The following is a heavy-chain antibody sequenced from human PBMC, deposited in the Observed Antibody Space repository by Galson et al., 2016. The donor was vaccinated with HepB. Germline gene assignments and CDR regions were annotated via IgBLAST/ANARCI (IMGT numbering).Heavy chain of an antibody. Sequence: SLRLSCAASGFTFSSYWMHWVRQAPGKGLVWVSRISTDGRTANQADSVKGRFTISRESAKDTVYLKMNSLTAEGTAVYYCGAFRGDSSGYGEYWSQGTLVTVSS. J-gene: IGHJ4*02. CDR1: GFTFSSYW. CDR3: GAFRGDSSGYGEY. V-gene: IGHV3-74*01. CDR2: ISTDGRTA. D-gene: IGHD5-18*01.